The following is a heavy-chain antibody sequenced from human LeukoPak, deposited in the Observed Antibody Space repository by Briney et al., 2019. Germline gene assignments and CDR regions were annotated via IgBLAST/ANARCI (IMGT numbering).Heavy chain of an antibody. J-gene: IGHJ6*03. CDR3: ARDYFVRSLYYYYYMDV. CDR1: GGSISSGSYY. Sequence: SQTLSLTCTASGGSISSGSYYWSWIRQPAGQGLEWIGRIYTSGSTNYNPSLKSRVTISVDTSKNQFSLKLSSVTAADTAVYYCARDYFVRSLYYYYYMDVWGEGTTVTVSS. V-gene: IGHV4-61*02. CDR2: IYTSGST. D-gene: IGHD3-10*01.